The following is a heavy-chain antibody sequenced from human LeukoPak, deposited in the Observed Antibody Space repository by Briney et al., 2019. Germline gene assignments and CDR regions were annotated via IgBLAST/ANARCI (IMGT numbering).Heavy chain of an antibody. J-gene: IGHJ4*02. CDR3: AKEGSIFGVVIRPYYFDY. Sequence: GGSLRLFCAASGFTFSDYYMSWIRQAPGKGLEWVSYISSSGSTIYYADSVKGRFTISRDNGKNSLSLQMNSLRAEDTAVYYCAKEGSIFGVVIRPYYFDYWGQGTLVTVSS. D-gene: IGHD3-3*01. CDR1: GFTFSDYY. CDR2: ISSSGSTI. V-gene: IGHV3-11*04.